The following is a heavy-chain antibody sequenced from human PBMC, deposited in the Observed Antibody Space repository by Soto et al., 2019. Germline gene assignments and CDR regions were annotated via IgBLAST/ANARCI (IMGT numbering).Heavy chain of an antibody. CDR2: IIPIFSTA. Sequence: SVKVSCKASGGTFSSYAISWVRQAPGQGLEWMGGIIPIFSTANYAQKFQGRVTITADESTSTAYMELSSLRSEDTAVYYCARDPGPRFYTGVDYWGQGTLVTVSS. V-gene: IGHV1-69*13. J-gene: IGHJ4*02. CDR3: ARDPGPRFYTGVDY. D-gene: IGHD2-8*02. CDR1: GGTFSSYA.